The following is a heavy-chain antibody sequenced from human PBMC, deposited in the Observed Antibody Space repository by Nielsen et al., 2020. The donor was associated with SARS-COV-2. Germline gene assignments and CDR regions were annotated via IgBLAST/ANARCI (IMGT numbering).Heavy chain of an antibody. D-gene: IGHD6-6*01. Sequence: WIRQPPGKGLEWVSGINWNGGSTGYAEPVKGRFTISRDNAKNSLYLQMNSLRAEDTAVYYCAGSRGIAARLYYYYYYGMDVWGQGTTVTVSS. J-gene: IGHJ6*02. CDR2: INWNGGST. CDR3: AGSRGIAARLYYYYYYGMDV. V-gene: IGHV3-20*03.